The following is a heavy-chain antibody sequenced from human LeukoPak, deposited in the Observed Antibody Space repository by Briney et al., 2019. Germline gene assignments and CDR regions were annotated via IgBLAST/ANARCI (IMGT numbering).Heavy chain of an antibody. CDR1: VVTFSSYV. V-gene: IGHV3-33*01. D-gene: IGHD1-26*01. J-gene: IGHJ4*02. CDR3: ARDIEGAHFEY. Sequence: GRSLRLSCAASVVTFSSYVMHCVRQAPGNGLGCVAVIWYDGSNKYYADSVKGRFTISRDNSKNTMYLPMNSLRAEDTAVYYCARDIEGAHFEYWGQGTLVTVSS. CDR2: IWYDGSNK.